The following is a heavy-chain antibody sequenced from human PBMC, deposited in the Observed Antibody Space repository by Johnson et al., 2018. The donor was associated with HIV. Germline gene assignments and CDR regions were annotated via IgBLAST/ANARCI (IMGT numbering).Heavy chain of an antibody. J-gene: IGHJ3*02. CDR1: GFTFSSYA. Sequence: VQLVESGGGLVQPGRSLRLSCAASGFTFSSYAMSWVRQAPGKGLEWVSAISGSGGSTYYADSVKGRFTISRDNSKNTLYLQMNSLRAEDTAVYYCARGGHCGGDCAGAKQALDIWGQGTRVTVSS. V-gene: IGHV3-23*04. D-gene: IGHD2-21*01. CDR2: ISGSGGST. CDR3: ARGGHCGGDCAGAKQALDI.